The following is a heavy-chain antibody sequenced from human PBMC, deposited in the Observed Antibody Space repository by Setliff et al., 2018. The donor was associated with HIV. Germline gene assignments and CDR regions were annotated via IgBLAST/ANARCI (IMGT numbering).Heavy chain of an antibody. CDR1: GDTFNNYG. D-gene: IGHD3-9*01. CDR2: IIPIFKSA. Sequence: SVKVSCKVSGDTFNNYGLNWVRQAPGQGLEWMGGIIPIFKSADYAQKFQGRVTITTDESTSTAYMDLSSLKSEDTAIYYCARHRHSGYYDVLTGVNWFDPWGQGTPVTVSS. J-gene: IGHJ5*02. V-gene: IGHV1-69*05. CDR3: ARHRHSGYYDVLTGVNWFDP.